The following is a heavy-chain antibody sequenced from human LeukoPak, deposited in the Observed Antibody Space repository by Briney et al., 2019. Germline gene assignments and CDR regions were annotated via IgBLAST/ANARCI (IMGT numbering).Heavy chain of an antibody. CDR2: IYPGDSDT. CDR1: GYSFTSYW. D-gene: IGHD2-2*01. Sequence: GESLKISRKGSGYSFTSYWIGWVRQMPGKGLEWMGIIYPGDSDTRYSPSFQGQVTISADKSISTAYLQWSSLKASDTAMYYCARHPRYCSSTSCPKGENAFDIWGQGTMVTVSS. CDR3: ARHPRYCSSTSCPKGENAFDI. V-gene: IGHV5-51*01. J-gene: IGHJ3*02.